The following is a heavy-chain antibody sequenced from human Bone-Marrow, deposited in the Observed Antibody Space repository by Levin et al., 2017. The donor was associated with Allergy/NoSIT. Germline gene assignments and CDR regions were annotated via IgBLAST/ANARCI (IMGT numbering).Heavy chain of an antibody. V-gene: IGHV4-38-2*01. CDR3: ARVLEWRQADY. J-gene: IGHJ4*02. CDR2: IYHSGST. Sequence: SETLSLTCAVSGYSISSGYYWGWIRQPPGKGLEWIGNIYHSGSTYYNPSLRSRVIISVDTSKNQFSLKVNSVTAADTAVYYCARVLEWRQADYWGQGTLVTVSS. D-gene: IGHD3-3*01. CDR1: GYSISSGYY.